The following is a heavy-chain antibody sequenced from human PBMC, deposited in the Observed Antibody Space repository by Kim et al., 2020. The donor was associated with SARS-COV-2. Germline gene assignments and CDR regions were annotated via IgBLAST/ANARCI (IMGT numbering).Heavy chain of an antibody. J-gene: IGHJ5*01. CDR2: IFYSGST. D-gene: IGHD6-13*01. Sequence: SETLSLTCTVSSDSISAYYWSWIRRLPGKGLEWIGYIFYSGSTSYNTSLKCRVTISWDTSRNQFSLDLTPVTHADTAVYDCSRCEGRASWQQFDCWGQG. CDR3: SRCEGRASWQQFDC. V-gene: IGHV4-59*01. CDR1: SDSISAYY.